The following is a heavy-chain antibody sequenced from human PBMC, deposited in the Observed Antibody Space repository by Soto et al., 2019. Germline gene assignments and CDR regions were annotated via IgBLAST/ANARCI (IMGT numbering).Heavy chain of an antibody. CDR2: IYYSGSI. CDR1: GVSISGFY. V-gene: IGHV4-59*01. CDR3: ARDLWGYCGTDCYPLDV. J-gene: IGHJ6*02. D-gene: IGHD2-21*02. Sequence: SETLSLTCAVSGVSISGFYWSWIRQPPGKGLEYIGYIYYSGSIVYNPSLKSRVTISVDTSKNQFSLKLNSVTAADTAVYYCARDLWGYCGTDCYPLDVWGQGTTVTVSS.